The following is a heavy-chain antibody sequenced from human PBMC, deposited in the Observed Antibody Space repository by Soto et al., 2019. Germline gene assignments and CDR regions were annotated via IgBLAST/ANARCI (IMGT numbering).Heavy chain of an antibody. CDR3: ARASHLWSFDY. D-gene: IGHD5-18*01. J-gene: IGHJ4*02. CDR1: GGSMSSHY. V-gene: IGHV4-59*11. CDR2: IHYSGTT. Sequence: SETLSLTCTVSGGSMSSHYWTWLRQPPGKGLEWIANIHYSGTTNYNPSLASRVTLSVDTSKNQFSLKLSSVTAADTAVYYCARASHLWSFDYWGQGTLVTVSS.